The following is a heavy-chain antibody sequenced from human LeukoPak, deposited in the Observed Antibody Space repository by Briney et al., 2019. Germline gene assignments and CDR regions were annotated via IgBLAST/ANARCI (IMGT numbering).Heavy chain of an antibody. CDR2: MNPSSGNA. CDR1: GYTFTSYD. CDR3: ARRGFVSYYYDSSGYYFRGNWFDP. V-gene: IGHV1-8*01. Sequence: ASVTVSCKASGYTFTSYDINWVRQATGQGLEWMGWMNPSSGNAGYAQKFQGRVTMTRNSSISTAYMELSSLRSEDTAVYYCARRGFVSYYYDSSGYYFRGNWFDPWGQGTLVTVSS. J-gene: IGHJ5*02. D-gene: IGHD3-22*01.